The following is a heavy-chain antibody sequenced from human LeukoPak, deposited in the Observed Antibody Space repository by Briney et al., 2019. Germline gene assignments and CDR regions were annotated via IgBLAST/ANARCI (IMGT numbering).Heavy chain of an antibody. CDR3: ARNGGPYYYDSSGSPEYYFDY. J-gene: IGHJ4*02. D-gene: IGHD3-22*01. V-gene: IGHV1-69*13. CDR1: GGTFSSYA. Sequence: ASVKVSCKASGGTFSSYAISWVRQAPGQGLEWMGGIIPIFGTANYAQKFQGRVTITADESTSTAYMELSSLRSEDTAVYYCARNGGPYYYDSSGSPEYYFDYWGQGTLVTVSS. CDR2: IIPIFGTA.